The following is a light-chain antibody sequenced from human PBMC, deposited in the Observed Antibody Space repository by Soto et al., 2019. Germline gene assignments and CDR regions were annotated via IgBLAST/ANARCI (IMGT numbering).Light chain of an antibody. CDR2: DAP. CDR3: QLRSDWLLT. Sequence: EIVLTQSPATLSLSPGERATLSCRASQSVSTYLAWYQHKPGQAPRLLIYDAPNRATGIPARFSGSGSGTDFTLTISSLEPEDFAVYYCQLRSDWLLTFGGGTKVEIK. J-gene: IGKJ4*01. CDR1: QSVSTY. V-gene: IGKV3-11*01.